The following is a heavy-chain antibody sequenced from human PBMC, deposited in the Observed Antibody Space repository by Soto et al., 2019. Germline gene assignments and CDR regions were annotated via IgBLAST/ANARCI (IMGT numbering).Heavy chain of an antibody. V-gene: IGHV4-4*02. CDR1: GGSISTSNW. J-gene: IGHJ5*02. CDR3: ARGIRTWGEYVHNSFDP. CDR2: IYHTGTT. D-gene: IGHD3-16*01. Sequence: QVQLQESSRGLVKPSETLSLTCAVSGGSISTSNWWSWVRQPPEKGLDWIGEIYHTGTTNYNPSFKSRVTISVDTSKNHLSLKLSSVTAADTAVYYCARGIRTWGEYVHNSFDPWGQGTLVTVSS.